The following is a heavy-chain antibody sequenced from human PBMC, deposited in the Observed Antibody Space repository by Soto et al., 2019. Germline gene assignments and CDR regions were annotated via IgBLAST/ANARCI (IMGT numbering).Heavy chain of an antibody. CDR3: ARITMVRGVIYYFDY. CDR2: IFSNDEK. Sequence: ESGPTLVNPTETLTLTCTVSGFSLSNARMGVSWIRQPPGKALEWLAHIFSNDEKSYSTSLKSRLTISKDTSKSQVVLTMTNMDPVDTATYYCARITMVRGVIYYFDYWGQGTLVTVSS. J-gene: IGHJ4*02. CDR1: GFSLSNARMG. D-gene: IGHD3-10*01. V-gene: IGHV2-26*01.